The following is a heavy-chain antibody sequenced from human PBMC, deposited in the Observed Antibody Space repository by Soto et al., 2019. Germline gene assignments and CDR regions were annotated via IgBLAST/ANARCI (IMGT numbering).Heavy chain of an antibody. D-gene: IGHD3-10*01. Sequence: SETLSLTCAVYGGSFSGYYWSWIRQPPGKGLEWIGEINHSGSTNYNPSLKSRVTISVDTSKNQFSLKLSSVTAADTAVYYCARGRLGYYGSGSYYHFDYWGQGTLVTVSS. V-gene: IGHV4-34*01. J-gene: IGHJ4*02. CDR2: INHSGST. CDR3: ARGRLGYYGSGSYYHFDY. CDR1: GGSFSGYY.